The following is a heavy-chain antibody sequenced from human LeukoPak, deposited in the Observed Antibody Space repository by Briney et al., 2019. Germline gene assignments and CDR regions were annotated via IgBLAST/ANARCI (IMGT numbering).Heavy chain of an antibody. CDR3: ARRGRDTAMVTWYFDY. V-gene: IGHV4-34*01. CDR2: INHSGST. D-gene: IGHD5-18*01. Sequence: SETLSLTCAVYGGSFSGYYWSWIRQPPGKGLEWIGEINHSGSTNYNPSLKSRVTISVDTSKNQFSLKLSSVTAADTAVYYCARRGRDTAMVTWYFDYWGQGTLVTVSS. J-gene: IGHJ4*02. CDR1: GGSFSGYY.